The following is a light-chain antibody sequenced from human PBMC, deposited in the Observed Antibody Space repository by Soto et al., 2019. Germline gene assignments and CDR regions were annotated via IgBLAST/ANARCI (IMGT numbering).Light chain of an antibody. CDR1: NSDVGRYNY. CDR3: SSYTSSSSLYV. J-gene: IGLJ1*01. Sequence: QSALTQPASVSGSPGQSITISCTGTNSDVGRYNYVSWYQQHPGKAPKLMIYEVSNRPSGVSNRFSGSKSGNTASLTISGLQAEDEADYYCSSYTSSSSLYVFGTGTKLTVL. CDR2: EVS. V-gene: IGLV2-14*01.